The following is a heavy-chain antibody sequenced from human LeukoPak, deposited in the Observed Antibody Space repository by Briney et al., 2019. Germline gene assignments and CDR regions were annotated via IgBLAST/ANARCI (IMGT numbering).Heavy chain of an antibody. J-gene: IGHJ5*02. CDR1: GYTFTGYY. CDR2: INPNSGGT. D-gene: IGHD6-6*01. V-gene: IGHV1-2*02. CDR3: ARSVAARGWFDP. Sequence: ASVKVSCKAAGYTFTGYYMHWVRQAPGQGLKWMGWINPNSGGTNYAQKFQGRVTMTRDTSISTAYMELSRLRSDDTAVYYCARSVAARGWFDPWGQGTLVTVSS.